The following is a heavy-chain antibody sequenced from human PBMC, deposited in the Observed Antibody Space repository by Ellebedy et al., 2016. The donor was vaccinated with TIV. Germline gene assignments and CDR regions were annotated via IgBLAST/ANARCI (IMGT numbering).Heavy chain of an antibody. J-gene: IGHJ4*02. D-gene: IGHD5-18*01. V-gene: IGHV3-48*04. CDR2: IIASGTTT. CDR3: ARPYLYSSKWD. Sequence: PGGSLRLSCAASGFTFSSYNMNWVRQAPGKGLEWVSYIIASGTTTHYADSVKGRFTISRDNAKNSLYLQMNSLRAEDTAVYYCARPYLYSSKWDWGQGTLVIVSS. CDR1: GFTFSSYN.